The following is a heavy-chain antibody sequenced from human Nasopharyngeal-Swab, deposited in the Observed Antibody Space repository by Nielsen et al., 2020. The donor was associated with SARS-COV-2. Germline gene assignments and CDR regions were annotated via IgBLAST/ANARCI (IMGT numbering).Heavy chain of an antibody. J-gene: IGHJ6*03. CDR3: AKEEVSTTGTRDYYYYYMDV. Sequence: RGSLRLSCAVSGFTFSSYAMSWVRQAPGKGLEWVSAISGSGGSTYYADSVKGRFTISRDNSKNTLYLQMNSLRAEDTTVYYCAKEEVSTTGTRDYYYYYMDVWGKGTTVTVSS. CDR2: ISGSGGST. D-gene: IGHD1-1*01. CDR1: GFTFSSYA. V-gene: IGHV3-23*01.